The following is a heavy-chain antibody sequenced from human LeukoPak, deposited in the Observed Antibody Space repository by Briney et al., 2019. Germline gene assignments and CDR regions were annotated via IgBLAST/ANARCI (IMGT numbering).Heavy chain of an antibody. Sequence: PSETLFLTCTVSGGSISSSTYYWGWIRQPPGKGLEWIGSYTGSTDYNPSLKSRVAISVDASKSQISLRLSSVTAADTAVYYCARHGPTRKQWLVGYYFDYWGQGTLVTVSS. V-gene: IGHV4-39*01. CDR1: GGSISSSTYY. J-gene: IGHJ4*02. CDR2: YTGST. D-gene: IGHD6-19*01. CDR3: ARHGPTRKQWLVGYYFDY.